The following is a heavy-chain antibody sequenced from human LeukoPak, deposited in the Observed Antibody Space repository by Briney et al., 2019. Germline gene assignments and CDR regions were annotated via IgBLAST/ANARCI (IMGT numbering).Heavy chain of an antibody. Sequence: PGGSLRLSCAASGFNFSSYAMSWVRQAPGRVLEWVSAISGSGGSTYYADSVKGRFTISRDNSKNTLYLQMNSRRAEDTAVYYCAKPVRGVIIDYFDYWGQGTLVTVSS. J-gene: IGHJ4*02. CDR2: ISGSGGST. D-gene: IGHD3-10*01. V-gene: IGHV3-23*01. CDR3: AKPVRGVIIDYFDY. CDR1: GFNFSSYA.